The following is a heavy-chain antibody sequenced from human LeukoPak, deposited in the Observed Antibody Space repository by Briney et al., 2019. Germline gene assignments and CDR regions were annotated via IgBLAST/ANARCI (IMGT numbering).Heavy chain of an antibody. J-gene: IGHJ5*02. CDR1: GYTFTSYG. D-gene: IGHD4-17*01. Sequence: ASVKVSCKASGYTFTSYGISWVRQAPGQGLEWMGWISAYNGNTNYAQKLQGRVTMTTDTSTSTDYMELRSLRSDDTAVYYCARSIARSYGDDPWGQGTLVTVSS. CDR2: ISAYNGNT. V-gene: IGHV1-18*01. CDR3: ARSIARSYGDDP.